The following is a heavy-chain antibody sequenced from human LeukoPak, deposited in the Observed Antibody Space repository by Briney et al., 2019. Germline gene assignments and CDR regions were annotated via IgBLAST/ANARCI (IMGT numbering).Heavy chain of an antibody. Sequence: PGGSLRLSCAASGFTFDDYAMHWVRQAPGKGLEWVSLISWDGGSTYYADSVKGRFTISRDNAKSSLYLQMTSLRAEDTALYYCARDTHLSYAAGFDCWGQGTLVTVSS. CDR3: ARDTHLSYAAGFDC. CDR2: ISWDGGST. CDR1: GFTFDDYA. V-gene: IGHV3-43D*03. D-gene: IGHD3-10*01. J-gene: IGHJ4*02.